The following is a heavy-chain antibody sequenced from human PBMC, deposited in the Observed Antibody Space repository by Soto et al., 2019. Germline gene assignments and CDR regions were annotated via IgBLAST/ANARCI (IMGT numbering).Heavy chain of an antibody. J-gene: IGHJ6*02. CDR3: ASVTRTCISTSCYRYYYGMDV. CDR1: GGSVSSGSYY. CDR2: IYYSVST. Sequence: QVQLQESGPGLVKPSETLSLTCTVSGGSVSSGSYYWSWIRQPPGKGLEWIGYIYYSVSTNYNPSHKSRVTISVDTSKNQFSLKLSSVTAADTAVYYCASVTRTCISTSCYRYYYGMDVWGQGTTVTVSS. V-gene: IGHV4-61*01. D-gene: IGHD2-2*02.